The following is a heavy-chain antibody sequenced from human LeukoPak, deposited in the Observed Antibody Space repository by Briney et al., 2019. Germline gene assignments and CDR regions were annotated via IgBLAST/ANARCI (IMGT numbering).Heavy chain of an antibody. V-gene: IGHV3-21*01. CDR2: ISSSSSYI. J-gene: IGHJ4*02. CDR1: GFTFNNYN. D-gene: IGHD2/OR15-2a*01. Sequence: GGSLRLSCAASGFTFNNYNMIWVRQAPGKGLEWVSSISSSSSYIYYADSVKGRFTISRDNARNSLHLQMDSLTAEDTAVYYCTRKGSQWDFLVDYWGQGTRVAVSP. CDR3: TRKGSQWDFLVDY.